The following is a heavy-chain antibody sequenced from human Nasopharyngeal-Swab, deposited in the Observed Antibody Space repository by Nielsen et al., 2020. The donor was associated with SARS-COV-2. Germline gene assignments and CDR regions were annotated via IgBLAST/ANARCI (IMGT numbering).Heavy chain of an antibody. Sequence: SETLSLTCNVSGVSISSSSYYWGWIRQPPGKGLEWIGSMYDGATHSTPSLKSRVTIHADTSKNHLSLSLSSVTVADTAVYYCARRLAAAAGINAFDVWGQGTLVSVSS. J-gene: IGHJ3*01. CDR3: ARRLAAAAGINAFDV. V-gene: IGHV4-39*02. D-gene: IGHD6-13*01. CDR1: GVSISSSSYY. CDR2: MYDGAT.